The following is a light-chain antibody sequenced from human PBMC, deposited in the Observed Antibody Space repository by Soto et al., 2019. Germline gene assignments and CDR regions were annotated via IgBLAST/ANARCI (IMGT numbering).Light chain of an antibody. CDR2: LNSDGSH. CDR1: SGHSSYA. V-gene: IGLV4-69*01. Sequence: QSVLTQSPSASASLGASVKLTCTLSSGHSSYAIAWHQQQPEKGPRYLMKLNSDGSHSKGDGIPDRFSGSSSGAERYRTIASLQSEDEADYYCQTWGTGIHGVFGGGTQLTVL. CDR3: QTWGTGIHGV. J-gene: IGLJ3*02.